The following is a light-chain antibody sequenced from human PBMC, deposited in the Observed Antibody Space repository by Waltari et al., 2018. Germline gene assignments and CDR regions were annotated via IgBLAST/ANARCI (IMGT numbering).Light chain of an antibody. CDR3: SSFTSSSTWV. CDR2: DVN. V-gene: IGLV2-14*01. CDR1: SSAVGGYNY. Sequence: QSALTQPASVSGSPGQSIPISCTGTSSAVGGYNYVSWYQQHPGKAPKLMIYDVNNRPSGVSNRFSGSKSGNTASLTISGLQAEDEADYYCSSFTSSSTWVFGGGTKLTVL. J-gene: IGLJ3*02.